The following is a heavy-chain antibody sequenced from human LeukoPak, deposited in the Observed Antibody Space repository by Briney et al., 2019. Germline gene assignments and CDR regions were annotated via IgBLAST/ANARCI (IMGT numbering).Heavy chain of an antibody. V-gene: IGHV3-23*01. CDR1: GFTFSSYA. Sequence: PGGSLRLSCAASGFTFSSYAMSWVRQAPGKGPEWVSDISGSGGTTYYAESVKGRFTISRDNSKNTLFLQMNSLRAEDTALYYRAKSWQYNWFDSWGQGTLVTVSS. D-gene: IGHD6-19*01. CDR2: ISGSGGTT. J-gene: IGHJ5*01. CDR3: AKSWQYNWFDS.